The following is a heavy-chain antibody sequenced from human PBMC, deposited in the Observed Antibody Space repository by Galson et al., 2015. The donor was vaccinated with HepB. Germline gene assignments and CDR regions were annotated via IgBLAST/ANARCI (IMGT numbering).Heavy chain of an antibody. Sequence: SVKVSCKASGGTFSSYAISRVRQAPGQGLEWMGGIIPIFGTANYAQKFQGRVTITADESTSTAYMELSSLRSEDTAVYYCARVLVIIPVDYYYYGMDVWGQGTTVTVSS. CDR3: ARVLVIIPVDYYYYGMDV. D-gene: IGHD3/OR15-3a*01. J-gene: IGHJ6*02. CDR1: GGTFSSYA. V-gene: IGHV1-69*13. CDR2: IIPIFGTA.